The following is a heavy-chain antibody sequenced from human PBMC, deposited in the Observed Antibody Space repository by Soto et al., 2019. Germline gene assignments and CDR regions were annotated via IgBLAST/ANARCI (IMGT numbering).Heavy chain of an antibody. Sequence: SETLSLTCTVSGGSISSGGYYWSWIRQHPGKGLEWIGYIYYSGSTYYNPSLKSRVTISVDTSKNQFSLKLSSVTAADTAVYYCARDMAARPQEAGMDVWGQGTTVTASS. CDR3: ARDMAARPQEAGMDV. V-gene: IGHV4-31*03. CDR2: IYYSGST. CDR1: GGSISSGGYY. J-gene: IGHJ6*02. D-gene: IGHD6-6*01.